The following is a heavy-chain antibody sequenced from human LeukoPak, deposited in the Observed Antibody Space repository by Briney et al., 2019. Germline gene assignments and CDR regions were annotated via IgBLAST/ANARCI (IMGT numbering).Heavy chain of an antibody. CDR1: GFTFSSYA. V-gene: IGHV3-30-3*01. Sequence: GRSLRLSCAASGFTFSSYAMHWVRQAPGKGLEWVAVISYDGSNKYYAGSVKGRFTISRDNSKNTLYLQMNSLRAEDTAVYYCARLIVATRGDYWGQEPWSPSPQ. CDR2: ISYDGSNK. D-gene: IGHD5-12*01. J-gene: IGHJ4*01. CDR3: ARLIVATRGDY.